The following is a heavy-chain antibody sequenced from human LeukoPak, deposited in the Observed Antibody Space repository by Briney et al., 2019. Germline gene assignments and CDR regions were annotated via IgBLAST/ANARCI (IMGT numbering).Heavy chain of an antibody. J-gene: IGHJ4*02. CDR3: ARLGSLTTADY. CDR2: IIPILGTA. D-gene: IGHD4-11*01. Sequence: SVKVSSKASGGTFSSYAISWVRQAPAQGLEWMGRIIPILGTANYAQKFQGRVTITADESTSTAYMELSSLRSEDTAVYYCARLGSLTTADYWGQGTLVTVSS. V-gene: IGHV1-69*11. CDR1: GGTFSSYA.